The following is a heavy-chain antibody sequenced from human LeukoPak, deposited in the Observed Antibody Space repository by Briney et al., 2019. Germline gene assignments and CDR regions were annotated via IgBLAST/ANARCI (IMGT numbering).Heavy chain of an antibody. CDR1: GFTVSSNY. CDR2: IYSGGST. Sequence: PGRSLRLSCAASGFTVSSNYMSWVRQAPGKGLEGVSVIYSGGSTYYADSVKGRFTISRDNSKNTLYLQMNSLRAEDTAVYYCARPPGLTMIVDDAFDIWGQGTMVTVSS. J-gene: IGHJ3*02. D-gene: IGHD3-22*01. V-gene: IGHV3-66*02. CDR3: ARPPGLTMIVDDAFDI.